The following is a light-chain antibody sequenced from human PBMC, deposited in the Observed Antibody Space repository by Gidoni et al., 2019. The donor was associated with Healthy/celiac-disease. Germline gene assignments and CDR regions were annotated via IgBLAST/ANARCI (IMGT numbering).Light chain of an antibody. Sequence: DIQMTPTPSTLSASVGDRVTITCRASPSISNWLAWYQQKPGNAPKLLIYKASSVESGVPSRFSGSGSGTEFTLTSSSLQPDDVASYYCQQYNSYSWTFGQGTKVEIK. V-gene: IGKV1-5*03. CDR2: KAS. J-gene: IGKJ1*01. CDR3: QQYNSYSWT. CDR1: PSISNW.